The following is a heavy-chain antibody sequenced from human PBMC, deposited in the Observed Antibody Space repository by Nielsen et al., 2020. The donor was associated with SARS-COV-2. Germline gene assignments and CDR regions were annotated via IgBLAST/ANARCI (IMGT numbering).Heavy chain of an antibody. CDR3: ARASRVPAASGGAGWFDP. J-gene: IGHJ5*02. CDR1: GGSISSGGYY. V-gene: IGHV4-61*02. CDR2: IYTSGST. Sequence: LRLSCTVSGGSISSGGYYWSWIRQPAGKGLEWIGRIYTSGSTNYNPSLKSRVTISVDTSKNQFSLKLSSVTAADTAVYHCARASRVPAASGGAGWFDPWGQGTLVTVSS. D-gene: IGHD2-2*01.